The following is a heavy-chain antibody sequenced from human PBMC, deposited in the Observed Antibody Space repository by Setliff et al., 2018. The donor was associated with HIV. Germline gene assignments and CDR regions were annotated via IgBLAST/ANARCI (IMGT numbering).Heavy chain of an antibody. Sequence: PSETLSLTCTVSGGSISSSSYYWGWIRQPPGKGLEWIGIIYYTGNTYYNPSLKSRVTISVDTSKNQFSLKLSSVTAADTAVYYCARVSSSRPIDYWGQGTLVTVSS. J-gene: IGHJ4*02. V-gene: IGHV4-39*07. CDR3: ARVSSSRPIDY. CDR2: IYYTGNT. D-gene: IGHD6-13*01. CDR1: GGSISSSSYY.